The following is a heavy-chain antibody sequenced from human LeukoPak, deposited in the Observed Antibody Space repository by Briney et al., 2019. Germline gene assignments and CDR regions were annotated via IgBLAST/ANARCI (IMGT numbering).Heavy chain of an antibody. CDR3: AREDYYDSSGYYSLDY. CDR1: GGTFSSYA. Sequence: GASVKVSCKASGGTFSSYAISWVRQAPGQGLEWMGGIIPIFGTANYAQKFQGRVTITTDESTSTAYMELSSLRSEDTAVYYCAREDYYDSSGYYSLDYWGQGTLVTVSP. D-gene: IGHD3-22*01. V-gene: IGHV1-69*05. CDR2: IIPIFGTA. J-gene: IGHJ4*02.